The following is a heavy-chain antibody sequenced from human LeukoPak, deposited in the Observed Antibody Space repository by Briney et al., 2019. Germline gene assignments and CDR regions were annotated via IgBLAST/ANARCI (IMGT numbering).Heavy chain of an antibody. CDR1: GYTFTSYY. Sequence: ASVKVSCKASGYTFTSYYMHWVRQAPGQGLEWMGIINPSGGSTSYAQKFQGRVTMTRDTSTSTVYMELSSLRSDDTAVYYCARAGSVVIYYYWGQGTLVTVSS. CDR3: ARAGSVVIYYY. D-gene: IGHD2-21*01. V-gene: IGHV1-46*01. J-gene: IGHJ4*02. CDR2: INPSGGST.